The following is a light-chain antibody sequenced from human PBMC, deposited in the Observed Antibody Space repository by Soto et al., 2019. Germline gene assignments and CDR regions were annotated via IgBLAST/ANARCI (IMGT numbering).Light chain of an antibody. CDR3: SSHRSDITVV. CDR2: EVS. J-gene: IGLJ2*01. CDR1: SSDVGGYNY. V-gene: IGLV2-14*01. Sequence: QSALTQPASMSGSPGQSITISCTGTSSDVGGYNYVSWYQHHPGKAPKLLIFEVSNRPSGVSNRFSGSKSGNTASLTISGLQAEDEADYYCSSHRSDITVVFGGGTKVTVL.